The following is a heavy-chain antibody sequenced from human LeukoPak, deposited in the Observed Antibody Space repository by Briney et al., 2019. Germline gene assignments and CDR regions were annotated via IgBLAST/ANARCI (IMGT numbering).Heavy chain of an antibody. CDR3: ARESDNDY. CDR2: ISSSGSII. J-gene: IGHJ4*02. CDR1: GFTFSSYE. D-gene: IGHD2-21*01. V-gene: IGHV3-48*03. Sequence: PGGSLRLSCAASGFTFSSYEMNWVRQAPGKGLEWVSYISSSGSIIYYADSVKGRFNISRDNAQNSLFLQMNSLRAEDTAVYYCARESDNDYWGQGTLVTVSS.